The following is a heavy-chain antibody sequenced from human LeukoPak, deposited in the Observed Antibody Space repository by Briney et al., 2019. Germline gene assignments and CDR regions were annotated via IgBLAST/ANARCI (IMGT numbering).Heavy chain of an antibody. V-gene: IGHV4-39*07. Sequence: SETLSLTCTVSGGSISSTTYYWGWIRQPPGKGLEWIGNIYYRGSTYYNPSLKSRVTISVDTSKNQFSLKLSSVTAADTAVYYCAALGYCSGGSCYSYQDYWGQGTLVTVSS. D-gene: IGHD2-15*01. CDR2: IYYRGST. CDR1: GGSISSTTYY. CDR3: AALGYCSGGSCYSYQDY. J-gene: IGHJ4*02.